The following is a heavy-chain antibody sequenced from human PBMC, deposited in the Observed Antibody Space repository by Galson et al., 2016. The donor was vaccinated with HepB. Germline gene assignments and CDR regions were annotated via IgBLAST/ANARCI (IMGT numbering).Heavy chain of an antibody. CDR3: AKITMVQGGFYYYGMDV. CDR1: GFTFSSYA. D-gene: IGHD3-10*01. Sequence: SCAASGFTFSSYAMSWVRQAPGKGLEWVSTISGSGGSTYYADSVKGRFTISRDNSKNTLYLQMNSLRAEDTAVYYCAKITMVQGGFYYYGMDVWGQGTTVTVSS. CDR2: ISGSGGST. V-gene: IGHV3-23*01. J-gene: IGHJ6*02.